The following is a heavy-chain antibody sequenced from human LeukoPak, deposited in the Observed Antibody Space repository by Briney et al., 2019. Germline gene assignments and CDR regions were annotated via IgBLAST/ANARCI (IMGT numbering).Heavy chain of an antibody. CDR1: GFSFSGYV. V-gene: IGHV3-13*01. CDR2: ICTVGDT. CDR3: ARVRSGSLGYGMDV. Sequence: GGSLRLSRAASGFSFSGYVMHWVRESTRKGLERVSDICTVGDTYYAGSVKGRFAMYRENVKNSLYLQTNSLRAGDMAVYYCARVRSGSLGYGMDVWGQGTTVTVSS. D-gene: IGHD1-26*01. J-gene: IGHJ6*02.